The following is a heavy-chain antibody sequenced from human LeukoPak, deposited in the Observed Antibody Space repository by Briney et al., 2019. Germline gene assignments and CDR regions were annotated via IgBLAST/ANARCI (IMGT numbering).Heavy chain of an antibody. Sequence: TPGGSLRLSCSASGFSFSDYDMNWVRQAPGKGLEGVSAISGRSSHVYYGESVRGRFTISRDNAKNSLYLQLDSLGVEDTAVYYCGRAFPPLRTSSAGDLWGQGTLVTVSS. J-gene: IGHJ1*01. V-gene: IGHV3-21*01. CDR2: ISGRSSHV. CDR1: GFSFSDYD. D-gene: IGHD3-16*01. CDR3: GRAFPPLRTSSAGDL.